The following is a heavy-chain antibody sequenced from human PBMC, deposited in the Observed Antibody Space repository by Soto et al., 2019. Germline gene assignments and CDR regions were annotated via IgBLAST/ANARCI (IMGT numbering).Heavy chain of an antibody. J-gene: IGHJ6*02. CDR2: ISYSGGT. D-gene: IGHD1-26*01. Sequence: SETLSLTCTVSGGSINTYYWSWIRQPPGKGLEWIGYISYSGGTYYNPSLKSRVTVSIDTSKNQFSLKLNSVTAADTAVYYCARVSGSYYYGMDVWGQGTTVTVSS. CDR3: ARVSGSYYYGMDV. CDR1: GGSINTYY. V-gene: IGHV4-59*12.